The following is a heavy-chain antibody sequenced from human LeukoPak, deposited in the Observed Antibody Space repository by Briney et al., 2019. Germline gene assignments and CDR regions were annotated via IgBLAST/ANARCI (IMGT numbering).Heavy chain of an antibody. CDR2: IYSGGST. CDR3: AKEKAAWYPFDY. V-gene: IGHV3-53*01. CDR1: GFTVSSNY. Sequence: PGGSLRLSCAASGFTVSSNYMSWVRQAPGKGLERVSVIYSGGSTYYADSVKGRFTISRDNSKNTLYVQMNSLRAEDTAVYFCAKEKAAWYPFDYWGQGTLVTVSS. J-gene: IGHJ4*02. D-gene: IGHD6-13*01.